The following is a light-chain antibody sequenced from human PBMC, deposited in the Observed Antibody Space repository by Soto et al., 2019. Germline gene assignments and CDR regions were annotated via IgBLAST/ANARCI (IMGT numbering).Light chain of an antibody. CDR3: QQFHDLPIT. CDR2: DAS. Sequence: DIQMTQSPSSLSASVGDRVTLTCQASQDIKKNVNWYQQKPGKAPKVLIYDASTLETGVPSRFSGSGSGTDFTFTISSLQSEDIATYFCQQFHDLPITFGQGTRLEMK. CDR1: QDIKKN. V-gene: IGKV1-33*01. J-gene: IGKJ5*01.